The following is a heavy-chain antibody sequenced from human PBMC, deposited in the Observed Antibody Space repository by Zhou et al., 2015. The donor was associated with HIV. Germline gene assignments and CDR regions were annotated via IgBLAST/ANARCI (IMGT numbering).Heavy chain of an antibody. J-gene: IGHJ4*02. CDR1: GYTFTSYY. V-gene: IGHV1-46*01. CDR2: INPSGGST. CDR3: ARYTRLIATLPSSGIYYFDY. D-gene: IGHD6-6*01. Sequence: QVQLVQSGAEVKKPGASVKVSCKASGYTFTSYYMHWVRQAPGQGLEWMGIINPSGGSTSYAQKFQGRVTMTRDTSTSTVYMELSSLRSEDTAVYYCARYTRLIATLPSSGIYYFDYWGQGTLVTVSS.